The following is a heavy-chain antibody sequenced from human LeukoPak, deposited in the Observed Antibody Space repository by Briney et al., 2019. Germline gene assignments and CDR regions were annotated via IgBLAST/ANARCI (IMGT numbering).Heavy chain of an antibody. D-gene: IGHD3-22*01. J-gene: IGHJ6*03. CDR2: IYSGGST. CDR3: ARLKGDSSGYSNLYYYYYMDV. V-gene: IGHV3-53*01. CDR1: GFTVSSNY. Sequence: GGSLRLSCAASGFTVSSNYMSWVRPAPGKGLEWVSVIYSGGSTYYADSVKGRFTISRDNSKNTLYLQMNSQRAEDTAVYYCARLKGDSSGYSNLYYYYYMDVWGKGTTVTVSS.